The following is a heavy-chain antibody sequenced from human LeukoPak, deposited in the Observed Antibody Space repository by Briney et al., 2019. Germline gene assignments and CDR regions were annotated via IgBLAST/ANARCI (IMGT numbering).Heavy chain of an antibody. V-gene: IGHV3-30-3*01. CDR2: ISYDGSNK. J-gene: IGHJ4*02. D-gene: IGHD3-22*01. CDR3: ARDRYYYDSSGYTDY. Sequence: GGSLRLSCAVSGFTFSSYAMHWVRQAPGKGLEWVAVISYDGSNKYYADSVKGRFTISRDNSKNTLYLQMNSLRAEDTAVYYCARDRYYYDSSGYTDYWGQGTLVTVSS. CDR1: GFTFSSYA.